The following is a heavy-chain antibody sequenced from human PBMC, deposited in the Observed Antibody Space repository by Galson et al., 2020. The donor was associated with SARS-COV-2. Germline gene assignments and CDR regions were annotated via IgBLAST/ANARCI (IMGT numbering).Heavy chain of an antibody. D-gene: IGHD6-19*01. V-gene: IGHV3-33*01. CDR3: ARDGQLSSGWAFDY. J-gene: IGHJ4*02. Sequence: GESLKISCAASGFTFSSHAIHWVRQAPGKGLEWVAQIFYDGSDKYYGDSVKGRFTISRDSSKNMGYLQMTNLKVDDTAVYYCARDGQLSSGWAFDYWGQGTLLTVSS. CDR1: GFTFSSHA. CDR2: IFYDGSDK.